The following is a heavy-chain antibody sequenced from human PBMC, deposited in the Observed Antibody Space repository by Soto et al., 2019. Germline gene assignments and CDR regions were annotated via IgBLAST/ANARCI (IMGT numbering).Heavy chain of an antibody. J-gene: IGHJ4*02. D-gene: IGHD5-12*01. Sequence: EVRLLDSGGGLVQRGGSLRLSCEASGFAFHTYAMSWVRQVPGKGLEWVSAINSAGDKSYYAASVEGRFTISRDNSKNLLFLQMDSPRADDTAVYYCTQSGLWQQSIPNWGQGTLVTVSS. CDR3: TQSGLWQQSIPN. V-gene: IGHV3-23*01. CDR2: INSAGDKS. CDR1: GFAFHTYA.